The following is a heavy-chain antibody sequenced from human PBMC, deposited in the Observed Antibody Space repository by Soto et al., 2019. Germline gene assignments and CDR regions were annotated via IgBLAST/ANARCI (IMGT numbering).Heavy chain of an antibody. D-gene: IGHD2-15*01. CDR1: GFHFSTYA. V-gene: IGHV3-23*01. CDR2: ISGSGAST. Sequence: PGGSLRLSCAASGFHFSTYAMSWVRQAPGKGLEWVSAISGSGASTYYADSVKGRFTISRDNSKDTLYLQMNSLRAEDTAVYYCAKDGAATPLNLRYNKHDYWGQGTLVTSPQ. J-gene: IGHJ4*02. CDR3: AKDGAATPLNLRYNKHDY.